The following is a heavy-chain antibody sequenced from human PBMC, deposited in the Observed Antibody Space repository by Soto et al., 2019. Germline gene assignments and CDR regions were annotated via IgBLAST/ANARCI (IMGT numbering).Heavy chain of an antibody. V-gene: IGHV4-31*03. D-gene: IGHD6-19*01. Sequence: SETLSLTCTVSGGSISSGGYYWSWIRQHPGKGLEWIGYIYYSGSTYYNPSLKSRVTISVDTSKNQFSLKLSSVTAADTAVYYCARGFQWLVLKFDPWGQGTLVTVSS. J-gene: IGHJ5*02. CDR2: IYYSGST. CDR3: ARGFQWLVLKFDP. CDR1: GGSISSGGYY.